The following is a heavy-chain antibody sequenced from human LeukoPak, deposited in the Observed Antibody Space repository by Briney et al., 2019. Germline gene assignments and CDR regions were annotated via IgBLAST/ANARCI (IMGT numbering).Heavy chain of an antibody. CDR1: GYTFTSYG. Sequence: ASVKVSCKASGYTFTSYGISWVRQAPRQGLEWLGWISAYNGNTNYAQKIQGRVTMTTDTSTSTAYMELRSLRSDDTAVYYCAREWFEGLRGLDYWGQGTLVTVSS. D-gene: IGHD5-12*01. J-gene: IGHJ4*02. CDR2: ISAYNGNT. V-gene: IGHV1-18*01. CDR3: AREWFEGLRGLDY.